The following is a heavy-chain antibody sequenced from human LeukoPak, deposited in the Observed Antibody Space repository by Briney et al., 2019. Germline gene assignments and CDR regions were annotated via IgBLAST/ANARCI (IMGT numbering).Heavy chain of an antibody. D-gene: IGHD1-1*01. V-gene: IGHV3-7*05. J-gene: IGHJ5*02. CDR1: GFTFTSYG. Sequence: GGSLRLSCAASGFTFTSYGMHWVRQAPGKGLEWVANVKEDGSDKYYVGSVKGRFTVSRDNAKSSLYLQMNSLRAEDTAVYYCATSRHNSFDPWGQGTLVTVSS. CDR3: ATSRHNSFDP. CDR2: VKEDGSDK.